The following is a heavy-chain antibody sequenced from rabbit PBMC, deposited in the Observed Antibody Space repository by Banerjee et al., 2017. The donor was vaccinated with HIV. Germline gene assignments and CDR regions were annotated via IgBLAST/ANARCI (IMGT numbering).Heavy chain of an antibody. D-gene: IGHD3-1*01. Sequence: QSLEESGGDLVKPGAALTLTCTASGFTFSSSYWMSWVRQAPGKGLEWIARIYAGSSGSTYYASWAKGRFTISKTSSTTVTLQMTSLTAADTATYFCARDLAYDVDLYFNLWGQGTLVTVS. V-gene: IGHV1S40*01. CDR2: IYAGSSGST. J-gene: IGHJ4*01. CDR3: ARDLAYDVDLYFNL. CDR1: GFTFSSSYW.